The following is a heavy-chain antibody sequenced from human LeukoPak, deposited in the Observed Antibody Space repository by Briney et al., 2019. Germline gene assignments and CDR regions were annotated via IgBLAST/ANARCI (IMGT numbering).Heavy chain of an antibody. D-gene: IGHD1-26*01. CDR1: GGSISSSSYY. CDR2: IYYSGST. J-gene: IGHJ4*02. V-gene: IGHV4-39*07. Sequence: PSETLSLTCTVSGGSISSSSYYWGWIRQPPGKGLEWIGSIYYSGSTYYNPSLKSRVTISVDTSKNQFSLKLSSVTAADTAVYYCARPEDSGSSLILRYWGQGTLVTVSS. CDR3: ARPEDSGSSLILRY.